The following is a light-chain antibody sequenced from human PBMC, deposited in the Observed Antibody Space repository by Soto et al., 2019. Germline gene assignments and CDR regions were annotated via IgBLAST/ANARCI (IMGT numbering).Light chain of an antibody. V-gene: IGKV1-5*03. CDR2: KAS. CDR1: QTISSW. Sequence: DSQMTHSPSTLSASVGYRVTSTFRASQTISSWLAWYQQKPGKAPKLLIFKASSLQTGVPSKFSGSGSGTEFTLTISSLQPDDFATYYCQQYNSYWTFGQGTKVDIK. J-gene: IGKJ1*01. CDR3: QQYNSYWT.